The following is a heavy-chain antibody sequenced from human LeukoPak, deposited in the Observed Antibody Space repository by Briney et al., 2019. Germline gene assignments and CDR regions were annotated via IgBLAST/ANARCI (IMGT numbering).Heavy chain of an antibody. CDR1: EFTFSSYA. CDR2: ISSSAGST. D-gene: IGHD6-13*01. J-gene: IGHJ4*02. Sequence: GGSLRLSCAASEFTFSSYAMSWVRQAPGKGLAWVSVISSSAGSTYYADSVQGRFTISRDNSINTLYLQMNRLRAEDTAVYYCAKAKGGSWYDFDCWGQGTLVTVSS. CDR3: AKAKGGSWYDFDC. V-gene: IGHV3-23*01.